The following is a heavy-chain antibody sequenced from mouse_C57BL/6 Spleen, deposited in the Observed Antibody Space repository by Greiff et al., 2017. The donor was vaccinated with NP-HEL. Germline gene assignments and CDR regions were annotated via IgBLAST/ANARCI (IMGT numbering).Heavy chain of an antibody. D-gene: IGHD2-4*01. CDR1: GFTFSDYY. CDR2: INYDGSSP. J-gene: IGHJ3*01. V-gene: IGHV5-16*01. CDR3: ARGGLYDYEGFAY. Sequence: EVKLVESEGGLVQPGRSMKLSCTASGFTFSDYYMAWVRQVPEKGLEWVANINYDGSSPYYLASLKSRFLISRDNAKNILYLQMSSLKSEDTATYYCARGGLYDYEGFAYWGQGTLVTVSA.